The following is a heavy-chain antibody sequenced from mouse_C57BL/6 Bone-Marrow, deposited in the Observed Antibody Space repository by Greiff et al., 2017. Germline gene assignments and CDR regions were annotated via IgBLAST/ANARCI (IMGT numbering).Heavy chain of an antibody. CDR1: DYDFPSHD. J-gene: IGHJ3*01. CDR3: ARPSWFAY. Sequence: EVKLMESGGGLVQPGESLKLSCESNDYDFPSHDMSWVRKTPEKRLELVAAINSDGGSTYYPDPMESRFIISRDNTKKTLYLQMSSRRSEDTALYYCARPSWFAYWGQGTLVTVSA. V-gene: IGHV5-2*01. CDR2: INSDGGST.